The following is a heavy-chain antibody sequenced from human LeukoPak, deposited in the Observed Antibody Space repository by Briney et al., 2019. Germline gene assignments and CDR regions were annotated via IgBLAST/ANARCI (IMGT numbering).Heavy chain of an antibody. CDR2: ISSSSSYI. J-gene: IGHJ4*03. CDR1: GFTFSSYS. Sequence: GGSLRLSCAASGFTFSSYSMNWVRQAPGKGLEWVSSISSSSSYIYYADSVKGRFTISRDNAKNSLYLQMNSLRAEDTAVYYCASDPDMYSGSFSDYWGRGTLVTVSS. V-gene: IGHV3-21*01. D-gene: IGHD1-26*01. CDR3: ASDPDMYSGSFSDY.